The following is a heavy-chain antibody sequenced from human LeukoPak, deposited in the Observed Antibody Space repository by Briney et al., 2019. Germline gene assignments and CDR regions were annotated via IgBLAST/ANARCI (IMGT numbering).Heavy chain of an antibody. V-gene: IGHV3-30*02. CDR1: GFTFSDYG. D-gene: IGHD6-19*01. Sequence: GGSLRLSCAASGFTFSDYGMHWVRQAPGKGLEWVAFLRSDGSNKYYADSVKGRFTISRDNSKNTLYLQVNSLRAEDTAVYYCAKKGYSFGWRDSYYFDYWGQGTLVTVSS. CDR2: LRSDGSNK. J-gene: IGHJ4*02. CDR3: AKKGYSFGWRDSYYFDY.